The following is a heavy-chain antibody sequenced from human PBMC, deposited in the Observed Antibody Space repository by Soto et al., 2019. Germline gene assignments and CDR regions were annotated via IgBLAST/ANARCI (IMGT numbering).Heavy chain of an antibody. Sequence: GGSLRLSCAASGFTCSSYWRRWVRQAPGKGLVWVSRINSDGSSTSYADSVKGRFTISRDNAKNTLYLQMNSLRAEDTAVYYCVRTSLVVAAATREDYWGQGTLVTVSS. J-gene: IGHJ4*02. CDR2: INSDGSST. CDR1: GFTCSSYW. CDR3: VRTSLVVAAATREDY. D-gene: IGHD2-15*01. V-gene: IGHV3-74*01.